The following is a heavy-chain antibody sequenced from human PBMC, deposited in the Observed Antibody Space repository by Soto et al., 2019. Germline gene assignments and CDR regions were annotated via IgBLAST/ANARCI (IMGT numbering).Heavy chain of an antibody. CDR2: IYNSGST. CDR3: ARESEDLTSNFDY. J-gene: IGHJ4*02. V-gene: IGHV4-31*03. CDR1: GGSISSGGYY. Sequence: SETLSLTCTVSGGSISSGGYYWCWIRQHTGKGLECIGYIYNSGSTYYNPSLKSRVTISVDTSKNQFSLKLSSVTAEDTAVYYCARESEDLTSNFDYWGQGTLVTVSS.